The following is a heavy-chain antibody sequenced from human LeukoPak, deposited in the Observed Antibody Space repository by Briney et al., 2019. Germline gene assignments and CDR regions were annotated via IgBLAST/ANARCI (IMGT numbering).Heavy chain of an antibody. V-gene: IGHV1-2*02. J-gene: IGHJ5*02. CDR1: GYTFTGYY. D-gene: IGHD3-22*01. Sequence: GASVNVSCKASGYTFTGYYMHWVRQAPGQGLEWMGWINPNSGGTNYAQKFQGRVTMTRDTSISTAYMELSRLRSDDTAVYYCARSYDSSGYYFEGDWFDPWGQGTLVTVSS. CDR3: ARSYDSSGYYFEGDWFDP. CDR2: INPNSGGT.